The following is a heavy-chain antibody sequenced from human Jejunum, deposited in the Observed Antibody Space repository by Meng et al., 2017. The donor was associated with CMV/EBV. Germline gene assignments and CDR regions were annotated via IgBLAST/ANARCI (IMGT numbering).Heavy chain of an antibody. D-gene: IGHD6-6*01. CDR2: INYRVGT. V-gene: IGHV4-39*07. CDR3: AREKSSAPHD. CDR1: GGSTSSTSDF. Sequence: TCTVSGGSTSSTSDFWTWIRQPPGKGLEWIGSINYRVGTLYTPSLESRVTISVDTSNNQFSLKLSSMTAADTAVYYCAREKSSAPHDWGQGTLVTVSS. J-gene: IGHJ4*02.